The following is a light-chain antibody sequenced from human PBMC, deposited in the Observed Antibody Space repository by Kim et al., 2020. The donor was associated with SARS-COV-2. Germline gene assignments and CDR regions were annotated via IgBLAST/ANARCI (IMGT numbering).Light chain of an antibody. CDR1: SLRRYY. Sequence: SSELTQDPAVSVALGQTVRITCQGDSLRRYYASWYQQKPGQAPVLVIYGKNNRPSGIPDRFSGSSSGNTVSLTITGAQAEDEADYYCNSRDSTGNHVVFGGGTQLTVL. CDR2: GKN. CDR3: NSRDSTGNHVV. V-gene: IGLV3-19*01. J-gene: IGLJ2*01.